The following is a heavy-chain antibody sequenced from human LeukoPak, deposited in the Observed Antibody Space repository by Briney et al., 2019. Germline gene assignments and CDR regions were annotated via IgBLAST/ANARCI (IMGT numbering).Heavy chain of an antibody. Sequence: GSLRLSCAASGFTFSSYSMNWVRQAPGKGLEWVSSISSSSSYIYYADSVKGRFTISRDNAKNSLYLQMNSLRAEDTAVYYCARSTVTTGLAFDYWGQGTLVTVSS. CDR3: ARSTVTTGLAFDY. CDR2: ISSSSSYI. V-gene: IGHV3-21*01. D-gene: IGHD4-11*01. J-gene: IGHJ4*02. CDR1: GFTFSSYS.